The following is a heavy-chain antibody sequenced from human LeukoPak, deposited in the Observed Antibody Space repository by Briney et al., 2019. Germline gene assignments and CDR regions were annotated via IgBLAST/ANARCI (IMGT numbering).Heavy chain of an antibody. CDR3: ARDLDFWSGYSGYYFDY. CDR1: GDTFTSYY. Sequence: GASVKVSCKASGDTFTSYYMHCVRQAPGQGLEWMGIINPSGGSTSYAQKFQGRVTMTRDTSTSTVYMELSSLRSEDTAVYYCARDLDFWSGYSGYYFDYWGQGTLVTVSS. D-gene: IGHD3-3*01. J-gene: IGHJ4*02. CDR2: INPSGGST. V-gene: IGHV1-46*01.